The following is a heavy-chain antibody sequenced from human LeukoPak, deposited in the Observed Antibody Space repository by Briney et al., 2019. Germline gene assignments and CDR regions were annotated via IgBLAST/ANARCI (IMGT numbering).Heavy chain of an antibody. CDR3: ARGYDFWGANYYMDV. V-gene: IGHV4-39*07. CDR1: GGSISSSSYS. J-gene: IGHJ6*03. CDR2: INYRGST. Sequence: SETLSLTCTVSGGSISSSSYSWGWIRQPPGKGLEWIGTINYRGSTYYNPTLKSRVTISLDTSKNQFSLKLSSVTAADTAVYYCARGYDFWGANYYMDVWGKGTTVTVSS. D-gene: IGHD3-3*01.